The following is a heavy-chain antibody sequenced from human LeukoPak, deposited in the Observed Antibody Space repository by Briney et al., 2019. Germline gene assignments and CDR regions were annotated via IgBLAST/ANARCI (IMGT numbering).Heavy chain of an antibody. CDR3: ARGDGTGAVIWD. Sequence: SETLSLTFAVYGGSFSGYYWSWIRQPPGKGLEWIGEINHSGITNYNASLKSRVTISLDTSKNQFSLKLSSVTAADTAVYYCARGDGTGAVIWDRGQGTLVTVSS. J-gene: IGHJ4*02. CDR1: GGSFSGYY. V-gene: IGHV4-34*01. CDR2: INHSGIT. D-gene: IGHD3-22*01.